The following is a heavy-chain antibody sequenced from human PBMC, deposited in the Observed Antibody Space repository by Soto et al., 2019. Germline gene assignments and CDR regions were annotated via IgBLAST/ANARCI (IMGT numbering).Heavy chain of an antibody. CDR2: ISGSGGST. Sequence: GGSLRLSCAASGFTFSSYAMSWVRQAPGKGMELGSAISGSGGSTYYADSVKGRFTISRDNSKNTLYLQMHSLRAEDTAVYYCAKVYHPGYYYYYYGMDVWGQGTTVTVSS. V-gene: IGHV3-23*01. J-gene: IGHJ6*02. CDR3: AKVYHPGYYYYYYGMDV. D-gene: IGHD2-2*01. CDR1: GFTFSSYA.